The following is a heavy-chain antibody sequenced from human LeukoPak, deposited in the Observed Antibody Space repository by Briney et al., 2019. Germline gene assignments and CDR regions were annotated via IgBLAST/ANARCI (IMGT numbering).Heavy chain of an antibody. CDR3: AKDSHSGYFDY. V-gene: IGHV3-23*01. Sequence: GGSLRLSCAASGFTFSSYEMNWVRQSPGKGLEWVSGIGGYDHSTYYPDSLKGRFTISKDTSKNTLYLQMNSLTAGDTAVYYCAKDSHSGYFDYWGQGTLVTVSS. CDR2: IGGYDHST. J-gene: IGHJ4*02. D-gene: IGHD1-26*01. CDR1: GFTFSSYE.